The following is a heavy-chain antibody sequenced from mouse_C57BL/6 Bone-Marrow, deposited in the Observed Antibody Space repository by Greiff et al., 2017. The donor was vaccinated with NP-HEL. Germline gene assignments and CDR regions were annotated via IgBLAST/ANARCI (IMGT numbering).Heavy chain of an antibody. CDR1: GFTFSSYA. Sequence: EVQVVESGGGFVKPGGSLKLSCAASGFTFSSYAMSWVRQTPERRLEWVATISTGGTYTYYPDSVKGRFTISRDNAKNTLYLQMSSLRSEDTAMYYCARFSVAYFDYWGQGTTLTVSS. CDR3: ARFSVAYFDY. D-gene: IGHD6-2*01. J-gene: IGHJ2*01. CDR2: ISTGGTYT. V-gene: IGHV5-9-3*01.